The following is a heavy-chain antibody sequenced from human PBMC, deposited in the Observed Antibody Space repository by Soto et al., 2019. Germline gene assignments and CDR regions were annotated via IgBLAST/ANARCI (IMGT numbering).Heavy chain of an antibody. CDR1: GGTFSSYA. V-gene: IGHV1-69*13. J-gene: IGHJ6*02. CDR3: ARVGATMVRGVNDYYYYGMDA. Sequence: SVKVSCKASGGTFSSYAISWVRQAPGQGLEWMGGIIPIFGTANYAQKFQGRVTITADESTSTAYMELSSPRSEDTAVYYCARVGATMVRGVNDYYYYGMDAWGQGTTATVSS. CDR2: IIPIFGTA. D-gene: IGHD3-10*01.